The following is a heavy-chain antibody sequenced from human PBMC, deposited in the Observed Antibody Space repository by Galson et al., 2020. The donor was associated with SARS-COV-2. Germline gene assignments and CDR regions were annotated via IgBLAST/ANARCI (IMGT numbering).Heavy chain of an antibody. CDR3: ARSTYYFGSGSDDTPPGDDYLDY. D-gene: IGHD3-10*01. CDR2: IFYRGST. CDR1: GGSISRAGYY. Sequence: SETLSLTCTVSGGSISRAGYYWNWIRQHPGKGLEWIGNIFYRGSTYYNPSLKRRITTSVDTSKNQFSLKLSSVTAADTAVYYCARSTYYFGSGSDDTPPGDDYLDYWGQGTLVTVS. J-gene: IGHJ4*02. V-gene: IGHV4-31*03.